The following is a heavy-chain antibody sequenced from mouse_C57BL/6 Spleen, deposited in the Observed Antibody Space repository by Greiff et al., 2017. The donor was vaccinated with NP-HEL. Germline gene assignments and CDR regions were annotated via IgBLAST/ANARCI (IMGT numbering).Heavy chain of an antibody. J-gene: IGHJ1*03. D-gene: IGHD2-2*01. CDR2: ISGGGGNT. CDR3: ARRGGYPSYWYFDV. Sequence: EVQLVESGGGLVKPGGSLKLSCAASGFTFSSYTMSWVRQTPEKRLEWVATISGGGGNTYYPASVKGRFTISRDNAKNTLYLQMSSLRSEDTALYYCARRGGYPSYWYFDVWGTGTTVTVSS. CDR1: GFTFSSYT. V-gene: IGHV5-9*01.